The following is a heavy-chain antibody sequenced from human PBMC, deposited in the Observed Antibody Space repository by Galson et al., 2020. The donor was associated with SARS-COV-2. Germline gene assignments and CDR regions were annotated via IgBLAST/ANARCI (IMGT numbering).Heavy chain of an antibody. CDR3: ARAYYSDTSDDQSDFYYYGMDV. CDR2: TIPLFGTA. V-gene: IGHV1-69*06. CDR1: GGTFRKFV. J-gene: IGHJ6*02. Sequence: SVKVSCKASGGTFRKFVISWVRQVPGHGLEWMGGTIPLFGTANYAHKFQGRVPITADTSTRTAYMELSSLRSDDTAVYYCARAYYSDTSDDQSDFYYYGMDVWGQGTTVTVSS. D-gene: IGHD3-22*01.